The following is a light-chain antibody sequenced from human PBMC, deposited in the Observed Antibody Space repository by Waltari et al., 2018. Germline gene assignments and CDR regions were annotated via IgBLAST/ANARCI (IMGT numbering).Light chain of an antibody. CDR1: SLGNSY. CDR2: GKN. CDR3: NSRDSNGNPFV. Sequence: SSELTQDPAVSVALGQTVRITCQGDSLGNSYANWYRQKPGQAPLLVMYGKNNRPSGIPDRFSGSYSGDTASLTITGAQAEDEADYYCNSRDSNGNPFVFGPATKVTVL. J-gene: IGLJ1*01. V-gene: IGLV3-19*01.